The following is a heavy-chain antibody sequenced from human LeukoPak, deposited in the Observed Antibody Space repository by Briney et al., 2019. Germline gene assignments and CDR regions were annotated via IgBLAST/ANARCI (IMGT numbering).Heavy chain of an antibody. J-gene: IGHJ3*02. CDR2: TSYDGSKK. D-gene: IGHD1-1*01. CDR3: AKDRVQSSAFDI. CDR1: GFTFSSYG. Sequence: GGSLRLSCAASGFTFSSYGMHWVRQAPGKGLEWVAVTSYDGSKKYYADSVKGRFTISRDNSKNTLYLQMNSLRAEDTAVYYCAKDRVQSSAFDIWGQGTMVTVSS. V-gene: IGHV3-30*18.